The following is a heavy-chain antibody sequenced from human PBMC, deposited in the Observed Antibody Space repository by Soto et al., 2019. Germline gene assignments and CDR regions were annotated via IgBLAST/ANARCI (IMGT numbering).Heavy chain of an antibody. D-gene: IGHD6-19*01. CDR2: IKEGGSEK. Sequence: VQLVESGGGLVQPGGSLRLSCAASGFTFSNYWMSWVRQVPGKGLACVSNIKEGGSEKYYVDSVKGRFTISRDNAKNSVHLQMNSLRDEDTAVYYCVRFSILVSGRGPGAFFDSWGQGTPVTVSS. CDR1: GFTFSNYW. J-gene: IGHJ4*02. CDR3: VRFSILVSGRGPGAFFDS. V-gene: IGHV3-7*03.